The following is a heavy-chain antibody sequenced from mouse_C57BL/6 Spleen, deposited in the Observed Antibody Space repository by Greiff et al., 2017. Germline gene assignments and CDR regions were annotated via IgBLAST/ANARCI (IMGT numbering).Heavy chain of an antibody. J-gene: IGHJ4*01. D-gene: IGHD1-1*01. V-gene: IGHV1-69*01. Sequence: QVQLQQPGAELVMPGASVKLSCKASGYTFTSYWMHWVKQRPGQGLVWIGEIDPSDSYTNYNQKFKGKSTLTVDKSSSTAYMQLSSLTSEDSAVYYCARGDTTDAMDYWGQGTSVTVSS. CDR3: ARGDTTDAMDY. CDR1: GYTFTSYW. CDR2: IDPSDSYT.